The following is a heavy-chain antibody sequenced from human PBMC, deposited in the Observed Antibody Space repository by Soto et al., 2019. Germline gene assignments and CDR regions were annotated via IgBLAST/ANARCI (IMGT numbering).Heavy chain of an antibody. CDR1: GGSISSDSYF. Sequence: PSETLSLTCTVSGGSISSDSYFWVWIRQPPGRGLEWIGSIYYSGTTYDNPSLKSRVSISVDTSKNQFSLKLSSVTAADTAVYYCARSPHTYYDFWSGYTHFDYWGQGTLVTVSS. J-gene: IGHJ4*02. CDR3: ARSPHTYYDFWSGYTHFDY. D-gene: IGHD3-3*01. V-gene: IGHV4-39*01. CDR2: IYYSGTT.